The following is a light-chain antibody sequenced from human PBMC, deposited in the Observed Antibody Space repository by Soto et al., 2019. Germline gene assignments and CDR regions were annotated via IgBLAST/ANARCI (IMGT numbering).Light chain of an antibody. CDR3: QQYGSSPMT. CDR2: GAS. CDR1: QSVSSN. J-gene: IGKJ1*01. V-gene: IGKV3-20*01. Sequence: EIVMTQSPATLSVSPGERATLSCRASQSVSSNLAWYQQKPGQAPRLLIYGASSRATGIPDRFSGSGSGTDFTLTISRLEPEEFAVYYCQQYGSSPMTFGQGTKVDIK.